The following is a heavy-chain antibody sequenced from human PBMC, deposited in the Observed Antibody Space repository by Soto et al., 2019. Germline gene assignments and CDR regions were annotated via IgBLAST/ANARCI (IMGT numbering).Heavy chain of an antibody. CDR2: IKSKTDGGTT. Sequence: GGSLRLSCVASGFTFSNAWMSWVRQAPGKGLEWVGRIKSKTDGGTTDYAAPVKGRFTISRDDSKNTLYLQMNSLKTEDTAVYYCTTPSGSYAVGYWGQGTLVTVSS. D-gene: IGHD1-26*01. CDR3: TTPSGSYAVGY. CDR1: GFTFSNAW. V-gene: IGHV3-15*01. J-gene: IGHJ4*02.